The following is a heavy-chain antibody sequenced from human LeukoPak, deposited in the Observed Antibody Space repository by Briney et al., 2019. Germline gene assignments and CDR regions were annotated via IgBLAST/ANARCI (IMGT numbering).Heavy chain of an antibody. CDR3: ARGIVGDPQDY. CDR1: GYTFTGHY. J-gene: IGHJ4*02. V-gene: IGHV1-2*02. D-gene: IGHD1-26*01. CDR2: INPNSGGT. Sequence: ASVKVSCKPSGYTFTGHYLHWVRQAPGQGLEWMGWINPNSGGTNYAQKFQGRVTMTRDTSISTVHMDLGRLRSDDSAVYYCARGIVGDPQDYWGQGTLVTVSS.